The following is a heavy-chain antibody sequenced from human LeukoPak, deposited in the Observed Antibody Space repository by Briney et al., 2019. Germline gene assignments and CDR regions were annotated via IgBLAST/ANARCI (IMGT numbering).Heavy chain of an antibody. Sequence: KPSETLSLTCAVYGGSFSGYYWSWIRQPPGKGLEWIGEINHSGSTNYNPSLKSRVTISVDTSKNQFSLKLSSVTAADTAVYYCARDNMIVGPFDYWGQGTLVTVSS. CDR1: GGSFSGYY. J-gene: IGHJ4*02. D-gene: IGHD3-22*01. CDR2: INHSGST. V-gene: IGHV4-34*01. CDR3: ARDNMIVGPFDY.